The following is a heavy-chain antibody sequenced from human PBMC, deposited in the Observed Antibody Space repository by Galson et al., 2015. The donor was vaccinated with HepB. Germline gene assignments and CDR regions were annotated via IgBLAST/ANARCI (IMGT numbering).Heavy chain of an antibody. CDR1: GYKFTNSW. Sequence: QSGAEVKKSGESLKISCKGSGYKFTNSWIGWMRQMPGKGLAWMGNIYPGDSDTRYSPSFQGQVIISADKSISTAYLQWSSLKASDSANYYCARLKAAALGLGSFDFWGQGTPVTVSS. CDR2: IYPGDSDT. D-gene: IGHD6-13*01. CDR3: ARLKAAALGLGSFDF. J-gene: IGHJ4*02. V-gene: IGHV5-51*01.